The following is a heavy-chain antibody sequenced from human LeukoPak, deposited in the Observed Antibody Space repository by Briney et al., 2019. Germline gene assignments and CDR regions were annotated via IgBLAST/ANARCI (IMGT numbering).Heavy chain of an antibody. Sequence: ASVKVSCKASGYTFTYRYLHWVRQAPGQALEWMGWITPFNGNTNYAQKFQDRVTITRDRSMSTAYMELSSLRSEDTAMYYCASTPGDLTYYYDSSGYFYAFDIWGQGTMVTVSS. V-gene: IGHV1-45*02. CDR3: ASTPGDLTYYYDSSGYFYAFDI. J-gene: IGHJ3*02. CDR2: ITPFNGNT. D-gene: IGHD3-22*01. CDR1: GYTFTYRY.